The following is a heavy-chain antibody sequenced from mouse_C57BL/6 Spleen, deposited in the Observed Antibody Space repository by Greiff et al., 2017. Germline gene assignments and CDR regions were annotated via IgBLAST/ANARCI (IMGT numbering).Heavy chain of an antibody. CDR3: ARSGDYYGSSHYAMDY. CDR1: GFTFSDYG. V-gene: IGHV5-17*01. J-gene: IGHJ4*01. CDR2: ISSGSSTI. D-gene: IGHD1-1*01. Sequence: EVKVEESGGGLVKPGGSLKLSCAASGFTFSDYGMHWVRQAPEKGLEWVAYISSGSSTIYYADTVKGRFTISRDNAKNTLFLQMTSLRSEDTAMYYCARSGDYYGSSHYAMDYWGQGTSVTVSS.